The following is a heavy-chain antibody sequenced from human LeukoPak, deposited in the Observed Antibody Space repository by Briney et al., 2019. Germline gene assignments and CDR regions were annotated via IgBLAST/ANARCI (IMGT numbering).Heavy chain of an antibody. J-gene: IGHJ5*02. CDR2: ISAYNGNT. Sequence: ASVKVSCKASGYTFTSYGISWVRQAPGQGLEWMGWISAYNGNTNYAQKLQGRVTMTTDTSTSTAYMELRSLRSDDTAVYYCASMEYSGSLSGWFDPWGQGTLVTVSS. V-gene: IGHV1-18*01. CDR3: ASMEYSGSLSGWFDP. CDR1: GYTFTSYG. D-gene: IGHD1-26*01.